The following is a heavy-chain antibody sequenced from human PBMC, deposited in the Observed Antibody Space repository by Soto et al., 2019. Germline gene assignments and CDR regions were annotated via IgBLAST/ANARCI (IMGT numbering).Heavy chain of an antibody. CDR2: ISSTSTYI. J-gene: IGHJ4*02. Sequence: EVQLVESGGGLVKPGGSLRLSCAGSGFTFSSHSMNWVRQAPGKGLEWVSSISSTSTYIYYADSMKGRLTGSRDNAQNTVFLQMNSLRAEDTAIYYCARGEYVTSVTTIDSWGQGTLVTVSS. CDR3: ARGEYVTSVTTIDS. D-gene: IGHD4-17*01. V-gene: IGHV3-21*06. CDR1: GFTFSSHS.